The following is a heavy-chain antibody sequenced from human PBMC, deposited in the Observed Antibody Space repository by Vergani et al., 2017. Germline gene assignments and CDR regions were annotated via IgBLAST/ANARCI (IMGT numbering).Heavy chain of an antibody. CDR2: INHSGST. CDR1: GGSFSGYY. V-gene: IGHV4-34*01. Sequence: QVQLQQWGAGLLKPSETLSLTCAVYGGSFSGYYWSWIRQPPGKGLEGIGEINHSGSTNYNPSLKSRVTISVDTSKNQFSLKLSSVTAADTAVYYCARGEQWLVSDYWGQGTLVTVSS. D-gene: IGHD6-19*01. CDR3: ARGEQWLVSDY. J-gene: IGHJ4*02.